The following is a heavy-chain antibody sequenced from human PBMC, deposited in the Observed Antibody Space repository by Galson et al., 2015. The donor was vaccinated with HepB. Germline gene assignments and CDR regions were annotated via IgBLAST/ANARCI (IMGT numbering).Heavy chain of an antibody. CDR1: GYSFVNYW. J-gene: IGHJ5*01. CDR2: IWPRDSNT. D-gene: IGHD2-15*01. CDR3: ARGVAASGLSYWLDS. Sequence: SGAEVKRPGESLQISCETSGYSFVNYWIIWVRQMPGKGLEWMGIIWPRDSNTVYSPSFQGQVTISADKSISTAFLQWHSLKASDTAIYYCARGVAASGLSYWLDSWGQGTLVTVST. V-gene: IGHV5-51*03.